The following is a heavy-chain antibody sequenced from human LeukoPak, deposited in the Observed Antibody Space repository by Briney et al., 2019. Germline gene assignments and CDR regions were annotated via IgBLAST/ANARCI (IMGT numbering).Heavy chain of an antibody. V-gene: IGHV4-30-4*08. J-gene: IGHJ4*02. CDR1: GGSISSGSYY. Sequence: SETLSLTCTVSGGSISSGSYYWSWIRQPPGKGLEWIGYIYYSGSTYYNPSLKSRVTISVDTSKNQFSLKLSSVTAADTAVYYCARVGYSGYDWSIVLFDYWGQGTLVTVSS. CDR2: IYYSGST. CDR3: ARVGYSGYDWSIVLFDY. D-gene: IGHD5-12*01.